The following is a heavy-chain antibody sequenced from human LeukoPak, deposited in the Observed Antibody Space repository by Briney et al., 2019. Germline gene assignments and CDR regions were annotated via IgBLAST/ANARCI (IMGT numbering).Heavy chain of an antibody. D-gene: IGHD6-19*01. CDR3: ARGTVAGKAPY. CDR1: GFTYSSHS. Sequence: GGSLRLSCAASGFTYSSHSMNWVRQAPGKGLEWVSYISSSGSTIYYADSVKGRFSISRDNAKNSLHLQMNSLRAEDTAVYYCARGTVAGKAPYWGQGTLVTVSS. CDR2: ISSSGSTI. J-gene: IGHJ4*02. V-gene: IGHV3-48*01.